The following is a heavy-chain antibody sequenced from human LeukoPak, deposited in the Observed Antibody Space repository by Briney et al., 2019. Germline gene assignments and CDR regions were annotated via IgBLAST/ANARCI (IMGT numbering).Heavy chain of an antibody. CDR1: GHSISSGYY. J-gene: IGHJ4*02. V-gene: IGHV4-38-2*02. CDR3: TRDSSFPY. Sequence: SETLSLTCTVSGHSISSGYYWGWIRQPPGKWLEWIGTVRDSGSTYYNSSLKSRVTISLDSCKNQFSLRLSSVTAADMAVYYCTRDSSFPYWGQGTLVTVSS. CDR2: VRDSGST.